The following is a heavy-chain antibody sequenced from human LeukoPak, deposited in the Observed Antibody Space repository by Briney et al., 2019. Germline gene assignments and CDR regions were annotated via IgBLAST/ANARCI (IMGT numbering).Heavy chain of an antibody. V-gene: IGHV4-61*02. CDR2: IYTSGST. D-gene: IGHD3-10*01. CDR1: GGSISSGFYY. J-gene: IGHJ6*03. CDR3: AGGAMVRGIQYYMDV. Sequence: SQTLSLTCTVSGGSISSGFYYWSWIRQPAGKGLEWIGRIYTSGSTNYNPSLKSRVSTSVDTSKNQFSLKLSSVTAVDTAVYYCAGGAMVRGIQYYMDVWGKGTTVTISS.